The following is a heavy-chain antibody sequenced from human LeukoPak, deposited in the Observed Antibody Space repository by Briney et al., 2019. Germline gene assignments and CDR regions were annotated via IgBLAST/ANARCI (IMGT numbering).Heavy chain of an antibody. CDR3: ARDVGSSWYIDY. V-gene: IGHV3-30-3*01. CDR1: GFTFSSYA. D-gene: IGHD6-13*01. CDR2: ISYDGSNK. Sequence: PGGSLRLSCAASGFTFSSYAMHWVRQAPGKGLEWMAVISYDGSNKYYADSVKGRFTISRDNSKNTLYLQMNSLRAEDTAVYYCARDVGSSWYIDYWGHGTLVTVSS. J-gene: IGHJ4*01.